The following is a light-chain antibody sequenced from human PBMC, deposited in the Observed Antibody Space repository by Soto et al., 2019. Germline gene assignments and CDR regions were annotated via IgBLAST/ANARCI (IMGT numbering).Light chain of an antibody. CDR3: SSYAGSSLYV. CDR1: SSDVGGYNY. V-gene: IGLV2-14*01. Sequence: QSALTQPASVSGSPGQSITISCTGTSSDVGGYNYVSWYQQHPGKAPKLMIYEVSNRPSGVSTRFSGSKSGNTASLTISGLQAEDEADYYCSSYAGSSLYVFGTGTKLTVL. CDR2: EVS. J-gene: IGLJ1*01.